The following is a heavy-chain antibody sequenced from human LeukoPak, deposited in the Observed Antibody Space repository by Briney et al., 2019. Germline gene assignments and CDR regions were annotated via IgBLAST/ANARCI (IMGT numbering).Heavy chain of an antibody. Sequence: GGSLRLSCAASGFTFSSYGMHWVRQAPGKGLEWVAVIWYDGSSKYYADSVKGRFTISRDNSKNTLYLQMNSLRAEDTAVYYCARGNYDVLTGLDYWGQGTLVTVSS. D-gene: IGHD3-9*01. CDR3: ARGNYDVLTGLDY. V-gene: IGHV3-33*01. CDR2: IWYDGSSK. J-gene: IGHJ4*02. CDR1: GFTFSSYG.